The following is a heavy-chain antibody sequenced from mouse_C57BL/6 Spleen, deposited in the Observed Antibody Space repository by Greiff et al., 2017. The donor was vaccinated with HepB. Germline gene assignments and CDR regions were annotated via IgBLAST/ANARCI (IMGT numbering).Heavy chain of an antibody. D-gene: IGHD1-1*01. CDR3: ARWGYYGSRYYAMDY. V-gene: IGHV1-61*01. CDR1: GYTFTSYW. J-gene: IGHJ4*01. Sequence: VQLQQSGAELVRPGSSVKLSCKASGYTFTSYWMDWVKQRPGQGLEWIGNIYPSDSETHYNQKFKDKATLTVDKSSSTAYMQLSSLTSEDSAVYYCARWGYYGSRYYAMDYWGQGTSVTVSS. CDR2: IYPSDSET.